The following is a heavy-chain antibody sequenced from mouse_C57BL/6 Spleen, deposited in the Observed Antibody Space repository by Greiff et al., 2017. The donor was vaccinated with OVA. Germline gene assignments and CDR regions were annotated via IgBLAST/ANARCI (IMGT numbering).Heavy chain of an antibody. CDR2: ISDGGSYT. J-gene: IGHJ3*01. Sequence: EVKLMESGGGLVKPGGSLKLSCAASGFTFSSYAMSWVRQTPEKRLEWVATISDGGSYTYYPDNVKGRFTISRDNAKNNLYLQMSHLKSEDTAMYYCARDRESSFAYWGQGTLVTVSA. V-gene: IGHV5-4*01. CDR3: ARDRESSFAY. CDR1: GFTFSSYA.